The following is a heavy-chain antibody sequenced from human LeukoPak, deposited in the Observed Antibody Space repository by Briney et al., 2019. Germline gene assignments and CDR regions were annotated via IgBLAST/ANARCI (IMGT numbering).Heavy chain of an antibody. Sequence: SETLSLTCTVSGGSISSYYWSWIRQPPGKGLEWIGYIYYSGSTNYNPSLKSRVTISVDTSKNQFSLKLSSVTAADTAVYYCASTTIAARHDDAFDIWGQGTMVTVSS. CDR3: ASTTIAARHDDAFDI. J-gene: IGHJ3*02. CDR2: IYYSGST. V-gene: IGHV4-59*01. D-gene: IGHD6-6*01. CDR1: GGSISSYY.